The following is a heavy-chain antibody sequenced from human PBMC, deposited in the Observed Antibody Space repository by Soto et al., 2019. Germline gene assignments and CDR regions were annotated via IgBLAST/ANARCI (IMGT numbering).Heavy chain of an antibody. CDR3: ATAPETFSTAGYYVNCFQP. Sequence: LSLTFTVSGASFTDGSLFWGWIRQSPVKGVEWIASTYIGGMTYYNPSLRSRVTISVDTSKSQFSLRLNSVTAADTAVYYCATAPETFSTAGYYVNCFQPWGHATLVTVSS. V-gene: IGHV4-39*01. CDR2: TYIGGMT. J-gene: IGHJ5*02. D-gene: IGHD3-22*01. CDR1: GASFTDGSLF.